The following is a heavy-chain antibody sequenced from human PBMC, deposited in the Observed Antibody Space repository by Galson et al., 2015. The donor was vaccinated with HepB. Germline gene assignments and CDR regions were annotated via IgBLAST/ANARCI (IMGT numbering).Heavy chain of an antibody. J-gene: IGHJ5*02. CDR1: GYTFTSYG. Sequence: SVKVSCKASGYTFTSYGISWVRQAPGQGLEWMGGIIPIYGTANYAQKFQGRVTITADESTSTAYMELSSLRFDDTAVYYCARVGGKLGYCSGGSCSNWFDPWGQGTLVTVSS. D-gene: IGHD2-15*01. V-gene: IGHV1-69*13. CDR3: ARVGGKLGYCSGGSCSNWFDP. CDR2: IIPIYGTA.